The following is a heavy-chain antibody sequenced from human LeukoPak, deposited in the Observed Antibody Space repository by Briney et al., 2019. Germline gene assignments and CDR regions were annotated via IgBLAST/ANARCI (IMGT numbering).Heavy chain of an antibody. CDR1: GGSFSGYY. J-gene: IGHJ5*02. D-gene: IGHD5-12*01. CDR3: ARASRMVATPFDP. CDR2: INHSGST. Sequence: SETLSLTCAVYGGSFSGYYWSWIRQPPGKGLEWIGEINHSGSTNYNPSLKSRVTISVDASKNQFSLKLSSVTAADTAVYYCARASRMVATPFDPWGQGTLVTVSS. V-gene: IGHV4-34*01.